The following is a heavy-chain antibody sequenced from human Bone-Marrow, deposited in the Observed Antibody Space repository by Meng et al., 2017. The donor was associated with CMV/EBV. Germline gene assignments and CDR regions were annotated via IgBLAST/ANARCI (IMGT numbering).Heavy chain of an antibody. CDR2: IYSGGST. J-gene: IGHJ4*02. V-gene: IGHV3-53*01. CDR1: GFTVSSNY. Sequence: GESLKISCAASGFTVSSNYMSWVRQAPGKGLEWVSVIYSGGSTYYADSVKGRFTISRDNSKNTLYLQMNSLRAEDTAVYYCARDGHSSVDYCGQGTLVTVSS. D-gene: IGHD3-22*01. CDR3: ARDGHSSVDY.